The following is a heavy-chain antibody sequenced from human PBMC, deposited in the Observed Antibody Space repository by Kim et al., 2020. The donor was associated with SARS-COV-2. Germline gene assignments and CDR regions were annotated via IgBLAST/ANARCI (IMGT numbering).Heavy chain of an antibody. D-gene: IGHD1-26*01. Sequence: ASVKVSCKASGYTFTSYGISWVRQAPGQGLEWMGWISAYNGNTNYAQKLQGRVTMTTDTSTSTAYMELRSLRSDDTAVYYCARDYYSGSYFGNYYYGMDVWGQGTTVTVSS. CDR1: GYTFTSYG. CDR3: ARDYYSGSYFGNYYYGMDV. J-gene: IGHJ6*02. CDR2: ISAYNGNT. V-gene: IGHV1-18*01.